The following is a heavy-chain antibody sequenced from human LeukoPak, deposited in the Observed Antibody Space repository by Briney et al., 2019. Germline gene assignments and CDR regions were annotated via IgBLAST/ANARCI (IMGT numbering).Heavy chain of an antibody. CDR3: ATEYCDGRGNFDL. Sequence: PGGSLRLSCAASGFTFDRYWMSWVRQAPGKGLAWVANINQDGSEKYYVDSVKGRFTISRDNAKNSLYLQMNSLRAEDTAVYYCATEYCDGRGNFDLWGRGTLVTVSS. J-gene: IGHJ2*01. D-gene: IGHD2-21*01. CDR2: INQDGSEK. V-gene: IGHV3-7*02. CDR1: GFTFDRYW.